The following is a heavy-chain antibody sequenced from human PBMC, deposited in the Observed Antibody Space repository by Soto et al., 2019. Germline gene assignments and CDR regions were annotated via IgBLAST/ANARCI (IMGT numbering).Heavy chain of an antibody. CDR1: VFTFTKYS. D-gene: IGHD2-15*01. Sequence: RGSLRLSCLTSVFTFTKYSMNWFRQAPGKGLEWVSYISYSGETKYYADSLKGRYAISRDDAKNSVYLQMNSLRDEDTAFYYCVRGVVVVVGSTAENFDHWGQGTLVTVSS. CDR3: VRGVVVVVGSTAENFDH. V-gene: IGHV3-48*02. J-gene: IGHJ4*02. CDR2: ISYSGETK.